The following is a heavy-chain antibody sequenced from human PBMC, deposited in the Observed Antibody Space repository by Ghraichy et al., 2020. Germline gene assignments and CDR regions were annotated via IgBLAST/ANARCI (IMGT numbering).Heavy chain of an antibody. V-gene: IGHV4-59*01. CDR2: IYYSGST. CDR3: AREGMANDYGDYVGHNWFDP. CDR1: GGSISSYY. D-gene: IGHD4-17*01. J-gene: IGHJ5*02. Sequence: SETLSLTCTVSGGSISSYYWSWIRQPPGKGLEWIGYIYYSGSTNYNPSLKSRVTISVDTSKNQFSLKLSSVTAADTAVYYCAREGMANDYGDYVGHNWFDPWGQGTLVTVSS.